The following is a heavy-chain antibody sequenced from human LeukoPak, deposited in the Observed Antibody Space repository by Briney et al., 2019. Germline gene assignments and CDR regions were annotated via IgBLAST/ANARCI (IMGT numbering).Heavy chain of an antibody. CDR2: ISAYNGNT. J-gene: IGHJ4*02. CDR1: GYTFTSYG. V-gene: IGHV1-18*01. CDR3: ARGAKTIAVAGTPPGY. D-gene: IGHD6-19*01. Sequence: GASVKVSCKASGYTFTSYGISWVRQAPGQGLEWMGWISAYNGNTNYAQKLQGRVTKTTDTSTSTAYMELRSLRSDDTAVYYCARGAKTIAVAGTPPGYWGQGTLVTVSS.